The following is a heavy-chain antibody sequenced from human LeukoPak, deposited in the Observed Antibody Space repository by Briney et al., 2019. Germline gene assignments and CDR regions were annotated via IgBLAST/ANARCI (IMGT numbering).Heavy chain of an antibody. CDR2: IWYDGSNK. Sequence: GGSLRLSCAGSGFTFSSYGMHWVRQAPGKGLEWVAVIWYDGSNKYYADSVKGRFTISRDNSKNTLYLQMNSLRAEDTAVYYCARDPWGELGGYFDYWGQGTLVTVSS. CDR1: GFTFSSYG. CDR3: ARDPWGELGGYFDY. D-gene: IGHD3-16*01. J-gene: IGHJ4*02. V-gene: IGHV3-33*08.